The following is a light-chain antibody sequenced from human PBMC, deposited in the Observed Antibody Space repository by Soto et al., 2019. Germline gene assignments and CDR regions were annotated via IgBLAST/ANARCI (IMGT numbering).Light chain of an antibody. CDR3: QQYGSSPPYT. J-gene: IGKJ5*01. Sequence: EIVLTQSPGTLSLSPGERATLSCRASQSVRNSYLAWYQQKPGQAPRLLIYGASSTATGIPGRFSGSGSGTDFTLTISRLEPEDFAVYYCQQYGSSPPYTFGQGTRLENK. CDR2: GAS. V-gene: IGKV3-20*01. CDR1: QSVRNSY.